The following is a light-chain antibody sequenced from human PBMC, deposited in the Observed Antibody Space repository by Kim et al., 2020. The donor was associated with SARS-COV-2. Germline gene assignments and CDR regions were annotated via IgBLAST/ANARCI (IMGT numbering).Light chain of an antibody. CDR3: QQYGSS. Sequence: LSLSPGERATLSCRASQSVSSSYLDWYQQKPGQAPRLLIYGASSRATGIPDRFSGSGSGTDFTLTISRLEPEDFAVYYCQQYGSSFGPGTKVDIK. J-gene: IGKJ3*01. CDR2: GAS. V-gene: IGKV3-20*01. CDR1: QSVSSSY.